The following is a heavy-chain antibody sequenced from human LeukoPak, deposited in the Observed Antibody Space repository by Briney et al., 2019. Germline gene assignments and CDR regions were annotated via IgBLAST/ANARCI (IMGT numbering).Heavy chain of an antibody. V-gene: IGHV4-4*02. J-gene: IGHJ4*02. CDR1: GGSISSSNW. Sequence: SETLSLTCAVSGGSISSSNWWSWVRQPPGKGLEWIGSIYYSGSTYYNPSLKSRVTISVDTSKNQFSLKLSSVTAADTAVYYCARGTIVATTGWGQGTLVTVSS. D-gene: IGHD5-12*01. CDR3: ARGTIVATTG. CDR2: IYYSGST.